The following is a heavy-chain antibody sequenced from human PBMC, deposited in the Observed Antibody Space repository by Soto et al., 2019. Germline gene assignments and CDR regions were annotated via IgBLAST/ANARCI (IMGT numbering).Heavy chain of an antibody. D-gene: IGHD5-18*01. CDR3: ARRTIQLWPRMDV. Sequence: GGSLRLSCAASGFTFSSYSMNWVRQDPGKGLEWVSYISSSSSTIYYADSVKGRFTISRDNAKNSLYLQMNSLRAEDTAVYYCARRTIQLWPRMDVWGQGTTVTVSS. V-gene: IGHV3-48*01. J-gene: IGHJ6*02. CDR1: GFTFSSYS. CDR2: ISSSSSTI.